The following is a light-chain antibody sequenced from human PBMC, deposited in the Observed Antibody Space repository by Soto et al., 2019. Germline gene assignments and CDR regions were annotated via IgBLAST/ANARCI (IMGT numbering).Light chain of an antibody. CDR2: EVN. CDR1: SSDFSTYNR. V-gene: IGLV2-18*01. Sequence: QSVLTQPPSVSGSPGQSVTISCAGTSSDFSTYNRVSWYQRPPGTGPKLIIYEVNNRPSGVPDRFSGSKSGTSASLAISGLQSEDEADYYCAAWDDSLNGVLFGGGTKLTVL. J-gene: IGLJ2*01. CDR3: AAWDDSLNGVL.